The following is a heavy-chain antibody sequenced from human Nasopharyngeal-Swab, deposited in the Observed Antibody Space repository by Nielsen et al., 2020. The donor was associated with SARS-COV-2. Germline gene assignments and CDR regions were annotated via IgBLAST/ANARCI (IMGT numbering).Heavy chain of an antibody. D-gene: IGHD3-3*01. J-gene: IGHJ4*02. V-gene: IGHV4-59*12. Sequence: SETLSLTCTVSGGSISSYYWSWIRQPPGKGLEWIGYIYYSGSTNYNPSLKSRVTMSLDKSKNQFSMKLSSVTAADTAVYYCARDSSAWPRAFVYWGQGSLVTVSS. CDR2: IYYSGST. CDR3: ARDSSAWPRAFVY. CDR1: GGSISSYY.